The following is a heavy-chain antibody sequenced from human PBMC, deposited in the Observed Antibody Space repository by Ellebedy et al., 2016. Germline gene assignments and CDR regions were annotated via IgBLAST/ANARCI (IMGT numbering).Heavy chain of an antibody. CDR2: IYPGDSDT. V-gene: IGHV5-51*01. CDR1: GYSFSSYW. Sequence: GESLKISCNGSGYSFSSYWIHWVRQMPGKGLEWMGIIYPGDSDTRYSPSFQGQVTISVDKSINTAYLQWSSLKASDTAMYYCARPNWHNAFDMWGQGTMVTVSA. CDR3: ARPNWHNAFDM. D-gene: IGHD2-21*01. J-gene: IGHJ3*02.